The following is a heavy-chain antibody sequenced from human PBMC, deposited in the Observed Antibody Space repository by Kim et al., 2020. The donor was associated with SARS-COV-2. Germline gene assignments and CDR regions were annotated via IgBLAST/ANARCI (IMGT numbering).Heavy chain of an antibody. D-gene: IGHD3-9*01. CDR3: ARHPNFDWFTRLRRAFDI. V-gene: IGHV4-39*01. J-gene: IGHJ3*02. CDR2: IYYSGST. CDR1: GGSISSSSYY. Sequence: SETLSLTCTVSGGSISSSSYYWGWIRQPPGKGLEWIGSIYYSGSTYYNPSLKSRVTISVDTSKNQFSLKLSSVTAADTAVYYCARHPNFDWFTRLRRAFDIWGQGTLVTVSS.